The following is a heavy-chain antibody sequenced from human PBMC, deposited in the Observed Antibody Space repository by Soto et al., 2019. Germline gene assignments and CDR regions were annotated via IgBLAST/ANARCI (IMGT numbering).Heavy chain of an antibody. J-gene: IGHJ4*02. CDR3: ARQDTSGYAFDY. V-gene: IGHV4-59*08. Sequence: SETLSLTCTVSGGSISTYYWSWIRQPPGKVLEWICYISYSGSTNYNPSLKSRVTISVDTSKNQFSLKLSSVTAADTAVYYCARQDTSGYAFDYWGQGTLVTVSS. D-gene: IGHD3-22*01. CDR1: GGSISTYY. CDR2: ISYSGST.